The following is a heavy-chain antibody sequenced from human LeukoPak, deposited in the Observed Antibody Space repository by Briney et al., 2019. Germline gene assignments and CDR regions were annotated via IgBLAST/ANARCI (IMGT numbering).Heavy chain of an antibody. Sequence: SETLSLTCTVSGGSISSPSYYWGWIRQPPGKGLEWIGSISYSGSTHYNSSLKSRLTISMDTSKNQFSLNLNSGTAADTAVYYCARAVSGAFDIWGQGTMVTVSS. CDR2: ISYSGST. CDR1: GGSISSPSYY. D-gene: IGHD1-14*01. J-gene: IGHJ3*02. V-gene: IGHV4-39*01. CDR3: ARAVSGAFDI.